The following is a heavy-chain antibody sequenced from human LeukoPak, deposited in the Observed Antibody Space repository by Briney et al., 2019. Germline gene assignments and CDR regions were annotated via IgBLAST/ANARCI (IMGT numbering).Heavy chain of an antibody. Sequence: ASVKVSCKASGYTFTSYYMHWVRQAPGQGLEWMGIINPSGGSTSYAQEFQGRVTMTRDTSTSTVYMELSSLRSEDTAVYYCAREGGYCSGGSCYQDAFDIWGQGTMVTVSS. CDR2: INPSGGST. D-gene: IGHD2-15*01. CDR3: AREGGYCSGGSCYQDAFDI. CDR1: GYTFTSYY. J-gene: IGHJ3*02. V-gene: IGHV1-46*01.